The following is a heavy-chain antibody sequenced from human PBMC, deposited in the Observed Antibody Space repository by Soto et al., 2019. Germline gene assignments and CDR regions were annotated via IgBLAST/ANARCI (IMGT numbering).Heavy chain of an antibody. D-gene: IGHD6-13*01. Sequence: GGSLRLSCAASGFTFSSYAMSWVRQAPGKGLEWVSAISGSGGSTYYADSVKGRFTISRDNSKNTLYLQMNSLRAEDTAVYYCAKDPGYSSSWYWYFDLWGRGTLVTVSS. V-gene: IGHV3-23*01. CDR3: AKDPGYSSSWYWYFDL. J-gene: IGHJ2*01. CDR1: GFTFSSYA. CDR2: ISGSGGST.